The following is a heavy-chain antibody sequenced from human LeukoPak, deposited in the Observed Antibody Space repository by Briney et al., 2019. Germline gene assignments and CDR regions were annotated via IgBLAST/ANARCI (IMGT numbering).Heavy chain of an antibody. CDR3: ASGPYPAAGTDHQFDY. J-gene: IGHJ4*02. D-gene: IGHD6-13*01. Sequence: PSETLSLTCTVSGASISSYYWSWIRQPPGKGLEWIGYIYYSGSTHYNPSLKSRVTISVDTSKNQFSLRLSSMTAAATAVYYCASGPYPAAGTDHQFDYWGQGTLVTVSS. CDR1: GASISSYY. V-gene: IGHV4-59*01. CDR2: IYYSGST.